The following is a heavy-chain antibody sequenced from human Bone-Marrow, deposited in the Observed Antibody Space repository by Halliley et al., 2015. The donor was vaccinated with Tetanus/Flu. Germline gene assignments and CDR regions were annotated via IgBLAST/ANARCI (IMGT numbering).Heavy chain of an antibody. D-gene: IGHD3-16*02. J-gene: IGHJ3*02. CDR3: ARVSSLWAFDI. CDR2: IKSDGSST. Sequence: SLRLSCAASGFTFSSHWMHWVRQGPGKGLVWVSRIKSDGSSTTYADSVKGRFTISRDNAKNTLYLQMNSLRAEDTAVYYCARVSSLWAFDIWGQGTMVTVSS. CDR1: GFTFSSHW. V-gene: IGHV3-74*01.